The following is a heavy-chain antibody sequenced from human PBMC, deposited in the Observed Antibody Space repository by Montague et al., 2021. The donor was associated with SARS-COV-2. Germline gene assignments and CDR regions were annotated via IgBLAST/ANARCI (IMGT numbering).Heavy chain of an antibody. D-gene: IGHD6-13*01. CDR3: ARDVGWYSSSWFDY. J-gene: IGHJ4*02. CDR1: GGSISSGGYY. V-gene: IGHV4-31*03. CDR2: IYYSGST. Sequence: TLSLTCTVSGGSISSGGYYWSWIRQHPGKGLEWIGYIYYSGSTYYNPSLKCRVTISVDTSKNQFSLKLSSVTAADTAVYYCARDVGWYSSSWFDYWGQGTLVTVSS.